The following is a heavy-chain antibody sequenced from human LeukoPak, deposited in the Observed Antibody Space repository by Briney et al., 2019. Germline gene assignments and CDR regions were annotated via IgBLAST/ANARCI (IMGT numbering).Heavy chain of an antibody. CDR3: SRESGAFCPFGY. Sequence: SETLSLTCGVSGGSISSTNWWSWVRQPPGQGLEWIGEISLTGGTNYNPPLNGRVTMSLDKSRNQLSLNLTSVTAADTTIYYCSRESGAFCPFGYWGQGTLVIVSS. D-gene: IGHD1-26*01. V-gene: IGHV4-4*02. CDR1: GGSISSTNW. J-gene: IGHJ4*02. CDR2: ISLTGGT.